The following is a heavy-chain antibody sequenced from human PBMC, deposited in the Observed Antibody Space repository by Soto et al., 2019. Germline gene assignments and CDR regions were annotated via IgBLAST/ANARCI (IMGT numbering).Heavy chain of an antibody. Sequence: QVQLQESGPGLVKPSQTLSLTCTVSGGSISSGGYYWSWIRQHPGKGLEWIGYIYYSGSTYYNPSLKRRVTISVDTSKNQFSLKLSSVTAADTAVYYCARGGNYYGSGSYYNSRPYFDYWGQGTLVTVSS. V-gene: IGHV4-31*03. CDR3: ARGGNYYGSGSYYNSRPYFDY. CDR1: GGSISSGGYY. D-gene: IGHD3-10*01. CDR2: IYYSGST. J-gene: IGHJ4*02.